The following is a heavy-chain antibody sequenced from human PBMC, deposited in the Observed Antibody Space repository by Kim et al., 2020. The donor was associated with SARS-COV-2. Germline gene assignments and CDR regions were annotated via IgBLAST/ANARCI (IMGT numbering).Heavy chain of an antibody. Sequence: VQGRFTISRDNSKNTLYLTLNSLRAEDTALYYCAKEGAYYDSSGLEDLDYWGQGTLVTVSS. CDR3: AKEGAYYDSSGLEDLDY. J-gene: IGHJ4*02. V-gene: IGHV3-33*06. D-gene: IGHD3-22*01.